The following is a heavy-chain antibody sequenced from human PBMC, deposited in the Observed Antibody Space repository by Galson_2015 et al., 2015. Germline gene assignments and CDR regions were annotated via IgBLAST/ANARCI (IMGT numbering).Heavy chain of an antibody. CDR1: GFTVSSNY. Sequence: SLRLSCAASGFTVSSNYMTWVRQTPGKGLEWASIIYSGGSTYYADSVKGRFTISRDNSKNTLYLQMNSLRAEDTAVYYCARAISTRWYRYFDYWGQGTLVTVSS. J-gene: IGHJ4*02. D-gene: IGHD6-13*01. CDR2: IYSGGST. CDR3: ARAISTRWYRYFDY. V-gene: IGHV3-53*01.